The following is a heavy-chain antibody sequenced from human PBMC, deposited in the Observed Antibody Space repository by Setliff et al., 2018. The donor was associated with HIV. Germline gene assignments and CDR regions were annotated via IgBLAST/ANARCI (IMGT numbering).Heavy chain of an antibody. D-gene: IGHD5-12*01. J-gene: IGHJ4*02. CDR2: IYTSGST. V-gene: IGHV4-4*08. CDR1: GGSISSYY. CDR3: ALDPGYRRDY. Sequence: NPSETLSLTCTVSGGSISSYYWSWIRQPPGKALEWIGYIYTSGSTNYNPSLKSRVTMSVDTSKNQFSLNLSSVTAADTAVYYCALDPGYRRDYWGQGTLVTVSS.